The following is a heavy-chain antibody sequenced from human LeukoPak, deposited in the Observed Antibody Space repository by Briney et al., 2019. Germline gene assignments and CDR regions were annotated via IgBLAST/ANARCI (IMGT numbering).Heavy chain of an antibody. Sequence: ETLSLTCTVSGGSVSSGSYYWSWVRQAPGKGLEWVSAISGSGGSTYYADSVKGRFTISRDNSKNTQYLQMNSLRAEDTAVYYCAKSVVGYSYAAPIFDYWGQGTLVTVSS. CDR2: ISGSGGST. V-gene: IGHV3-23*01. J-gene: IGHJ4*02. CDR3: AKSVVGYSYAAPIFDY. CDR1: GGSVSSGSYY. D-gene: IGHD5-18*01.